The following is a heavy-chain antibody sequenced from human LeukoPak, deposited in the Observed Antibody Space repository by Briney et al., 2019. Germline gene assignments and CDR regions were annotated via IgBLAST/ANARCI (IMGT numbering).Heavy chain of an antibody. CDR1: GFTFSDYW. D-gene: IGHD4-17*01. CDR2: IKQDGGEK. CDR3: GRGGSTGGYYQH. J-gene: IGHJ1*01. V-gene: IGHV3-7*01. Sequence: PGGSLRLSCAASGFTFSDYWMTWVRHAPGKGLEWVAKIKQDGGEKYYVDSVKGRFTISRDNAKNSLYLQMNSLRAEDTAVYYCGRGGSTGGYYQHWGQGTLVTVSS.